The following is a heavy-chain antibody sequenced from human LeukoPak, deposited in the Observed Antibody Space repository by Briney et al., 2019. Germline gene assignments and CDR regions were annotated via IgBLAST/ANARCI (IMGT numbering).Heavy chain of an antibody. CDR2: ISGSGGST. D-gene: IGHD6-13*01. V-gene: IGHV3-23*01. CDR3: AISYSSSWYAFHFDY. CDR1: GFTFSNYA. Sequence: GGSLRLSCAASGFTFSNYAMSWVRQAPGKGLEWVSAISGSGGSTYYADSVKGRFTISRDNSKNTLYLQMNSLRAEDTAVYYCAISYSSSWYAFHFDYWGQGTLVTVSS. J-gene: IGHJ4*02.